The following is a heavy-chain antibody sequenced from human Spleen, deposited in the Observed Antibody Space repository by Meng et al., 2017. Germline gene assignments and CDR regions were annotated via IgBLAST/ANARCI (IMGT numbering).Heavy chain of an antibody. V-gene: IGHV3-38-3*01. Sequence: GGSLRLSCAASGLTVSSNEMSWVRQAPGKGLEWVSSVSGDCTYYADSGKGRFTISRDNSKNTPYLQMNSLRAEDTAVYYCARGSRAWGSYYDYVWGSYRYRRGDYFDYWGQGTLVTVSS. CDR2: VSGDCT. J-gene: IGHJ4*02. CDR3: ARGSRAWGSYYDYVWGSYRYRRGDYFDY. D-gene: IGHD3-16*02. CDR1: GLTVSSNE.